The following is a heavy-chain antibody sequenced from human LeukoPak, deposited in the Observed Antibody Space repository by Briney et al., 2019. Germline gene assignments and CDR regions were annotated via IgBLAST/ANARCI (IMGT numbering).Heavy chain of an antibody. CDR1: GYTFTSYD. D-gene: IGHD6-13*01. V-gene: IGHV1-2*02. CDR3: ARAAQQLVDY. J-gene: IGHJ4*02. Sequence: ASVKVSCKASGYTFTSYDINWVRQATGQGLEWMGWMNPNSGGTNYAQKFQGRVTMTRDTSISTAYMELSRLRSDDTAVYYCARAAQQLVDYWGQGTLVTVSS. CDR2: MNPNSGGT.